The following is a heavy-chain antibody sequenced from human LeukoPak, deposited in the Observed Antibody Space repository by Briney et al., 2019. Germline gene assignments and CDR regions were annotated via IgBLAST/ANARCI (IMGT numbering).Heavy chain of an antibody. CDR3: AKDDRIQTRRYSYNY. J-gene: IGHJ4*02. Sequence: GGSLSLSCAASGFTFSSYGMSWVRQAPGEGLEWVSTISGSGGSTSYADSVKGRFTISRDNSKNTLYLQMNSLRAEDTAVYYCAKDDRIQTRRYSYNYWGQGTLVTVSS. V-gene: IGHV3-23*01. CDR1: GFTFSSYG. D-gene: IGHD5-18*01. CDR2: ISGSGGST.